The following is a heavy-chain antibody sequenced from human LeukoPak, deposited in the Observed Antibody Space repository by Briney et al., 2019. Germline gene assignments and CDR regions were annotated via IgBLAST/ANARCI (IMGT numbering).Heavy chain of an antibody. Sequence: GGSLRLSCSASRFSLSSYNMHWVRQAPGKGLEFVSGVSSDWGTTDYADSARDIFTISRANSKNTLYLQMRSLRAVDTAIYYCVRGLYGLGWDYWGPGTLVPVSS. D-gene: IGHD3-10*01. V-gene: IGHV3-64D*06. CDR3: VRGLYGLGWDY. CDR2: VSSDWGTT. CDR1: RFSLSSYN. J-gene: IGHJ4*02.